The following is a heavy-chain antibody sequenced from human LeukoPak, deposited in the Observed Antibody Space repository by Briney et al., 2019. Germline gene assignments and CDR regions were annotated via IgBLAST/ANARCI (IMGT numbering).Heavy chain of an antibody. CDR3: ARDMSLNYYGSGSYLGWFDP. Sequence: SETLSLTCTVSGGSISSGGYYWSWIRQHPGKGLEWIGYIYYSGSTYYNPSLKSRVTISVDTSKNQFSLKLSSVTAADTAVYYCARDMSLNYYGSGSYLGWFDPWGQGTLVTVSS. J-gene: IGHJ5*02. D-gene: IGHD3-10*01. CDR2: IYYSGST. V-gene: IGHV4-31*03. CDR1: GGSISSGGYY.